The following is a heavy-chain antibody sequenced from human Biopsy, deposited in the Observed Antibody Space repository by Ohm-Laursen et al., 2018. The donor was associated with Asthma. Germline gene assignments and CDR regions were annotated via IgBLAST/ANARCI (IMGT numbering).Heavy chain of an antibody. V-gene: IGHV3-23*01. Sequence: SLRLSCAASGFTFSSYAMHWVRQAPGKGLEWVSAISGSGGSTYYADSVKGRFTISRDNSKNTLYLQMDSLRAEDTAVYYCATFPYGDYLPLDYWGQGTLVTVSS. D-gene: IGHD4-17*01. CDR3: ATFPYGDYLPLDY. CDR2: ISGSGGST. J-gene: IGHJ4*02. CDR1: GFTFSSYA.